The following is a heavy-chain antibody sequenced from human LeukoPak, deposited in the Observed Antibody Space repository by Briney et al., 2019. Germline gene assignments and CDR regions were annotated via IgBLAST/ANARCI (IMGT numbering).Heavy chain of an antibody. D-gene: IGHD3-9*01. V-gene: IGHV4-59*08. CDR2: IYYSGST. Sequence: SETLSLTCTVSGGSISSYYWSWIRQPPGKGLEWIGYIYYSGSTNYNPSLKSRVTISVDTSKNQFSLKLSSVTAADTAVYHCARQDYDILTGPTVPYYFDYWGQGTLVTVSS. CDR3: ARQDYDILTGPTVPYYFDY. CDR1: GGSISSYY. J-gene: IGHJ4*02.